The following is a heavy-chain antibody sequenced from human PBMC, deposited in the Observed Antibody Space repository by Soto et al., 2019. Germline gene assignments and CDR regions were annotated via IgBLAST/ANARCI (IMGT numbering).Heavy chain of an antibody. CDR2: IYYSGST. V-gene: IGHV4-39*01. Sequence: PSETRSLTCTFSGGSIISISYYWWCILQPPWKGLELIVSIYYSGSTYYNPSLKSRVTISVDTSKNQFSLKLSSVTAADTAVYYCAASIAAAGSAYYYYGMDVWGQGTTVTVSS. J-gene: IGHJ6*02. CDR3: AASIAAAGSAYYYYGMDV. D-gene: IGHD6-13*01. CDR1: GGSIISISYY.